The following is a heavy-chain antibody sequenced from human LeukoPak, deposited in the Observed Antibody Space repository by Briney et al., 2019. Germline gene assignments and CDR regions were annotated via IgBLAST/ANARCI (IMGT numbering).Heavy chain of an antibody. V-gene: IGHV3-23*01. CDR3: AKDQGYSSAWYSRDGFDM. CDR1: GFSFSSYA. D-gene: IGHD6-19*01. Sequence: GGSLRLSCAASGFSFSSYAMSWVRQAPGKGLEWVSAISKSGDSTFYADSVKGRFTISRDNSQNTLYVQMNSLRAEDTAVYYRAKDQGYSSAWYSRDGFDMWGQGTMVTVSS. J-gene: IGHJ3*02. CDR2: ISKSGDST.